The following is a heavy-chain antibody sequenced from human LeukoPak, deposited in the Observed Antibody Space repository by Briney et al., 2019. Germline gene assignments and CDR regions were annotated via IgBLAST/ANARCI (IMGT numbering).Heavy chain of an antibody. CDR3: ARVDSDLYDSSGYYYWGDAFDI. CDR2: ISAYNGNT. J-gene: IGHJ3*02. CDR1: GYTFTSYG. D-gene: IGHD3-22*01. Sequence: ASVRVSCKASGYTFTSYGISWVRQAPGQGREWMGWISAYNGNTNYAQKLQGRVTMTPDTSTSTAYLELRSLRSDDTAVYYCARVDSDLYDSSGYYYWGDAFDIWGQGTMVTVSS. V-gene: IGHV1-18*01.